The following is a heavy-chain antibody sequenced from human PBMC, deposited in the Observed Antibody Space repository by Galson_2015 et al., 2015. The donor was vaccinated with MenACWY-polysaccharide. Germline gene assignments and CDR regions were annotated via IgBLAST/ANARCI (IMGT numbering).Heavy chain of an antibody. CDR1: GYTFTSYA. CDR2: INTNTGSP. Sequence: SVKVSCKASGYTFTSYAMNWVRQAPGQGLEWMGWINTNTGSPTYAQGFTGRFVFSLDTSVSTAYLQISSLKAEDTAVYYCARDLYYYDSSGVGYCGMDVWGQGTTVTVSS. V-gene: IGHV7-4-1*02. J-gene: IGHJ6*02. CDR3: ARDLYYYDSSGVGYCGMDV. D-gene: IGHD3-22*01.